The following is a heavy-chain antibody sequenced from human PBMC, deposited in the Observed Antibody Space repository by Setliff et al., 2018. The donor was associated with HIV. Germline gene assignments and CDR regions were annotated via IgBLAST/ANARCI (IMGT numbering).Heavy chain of an antibody. J-gene: IGHJ4*02. V-gene: IGHV4-4*02. CDR1: GGSISSNW. Sequence: PSETLSLTCAVSGGSISSNWWSWVRQSPGKGLEWIGEIYHSGSTHYNPSLQSRVTISVDKSKSQFSLKLNSVTAADTAVYYCARHAAGPDGPFDYWGQGTLVTVSS. D-gene: IGHD2-2*01. CDR3: ARHAAGPDGPFDY. CDR2: IYHSGST.